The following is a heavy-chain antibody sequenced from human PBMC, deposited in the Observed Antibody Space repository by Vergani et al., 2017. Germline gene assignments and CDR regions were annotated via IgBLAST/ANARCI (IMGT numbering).Heavy chain of an antibody. CDR2: ISWNSGSI. CDR1: GFTFDDYA. D-gene: IGHD6-6*01. V-gene: IGHV3-9*01. Sequence: EVQLVESGGGLVQPGRSLRLSCAASGFTFDDYAMHWVRQAPGKGLEWGSGISWNSGSIGYAASLKGRFTISRDTAKNSLYLQMNSLRAEDTALYYCAKDIRYSSSSVWFDYWGQGTLVTVSS. CDR3: AKDIRYSSSSVWFDY. J-gene: IGHJ4*02.